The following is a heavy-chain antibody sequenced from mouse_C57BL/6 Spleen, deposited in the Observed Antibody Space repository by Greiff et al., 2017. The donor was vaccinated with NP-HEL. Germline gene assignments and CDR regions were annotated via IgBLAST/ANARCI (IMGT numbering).Heavy chain of an antibody. V-gene: IGHV1-76*01. Sequence: QVQLQQSGAELVRPGASVKLSCKASGYTFTDYYINWVKQRPGQGLEWIARIYPGSGNTYYNEKFKGKATLTADKSSSTAYMQLSSLTSEDSAVYVCARSNNGYFDYWGKGTTLTVSS. CDR2: IYPGSGNT. J-gene: IGHJ2*01. CDR1: GYTFTDYY. D-gene: IGHD6-1*01. CDR3: ARSNNGYFDY.